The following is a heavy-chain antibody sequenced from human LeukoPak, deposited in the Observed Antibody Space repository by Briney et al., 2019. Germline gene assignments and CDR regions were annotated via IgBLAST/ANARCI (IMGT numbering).Heavy chain of an antibody. CDR3: ARDRGYGMDV. V-gene: IGHV3-74*01. D-gene: IGHD3-10*01. CDR1: GFXFSSYW. J-gene: IGHJ6*02. CDR2: INTDGSST. Sequence: GGSLRLSCAASGFXFSSYWMHWVRQAPGKGLGWVLRINTDGSSTSYADSVKGRFTISRDNAKNTLYLQMNSLRAEDTAVYYCARDRGYGMDVWGQGTTVTVSS.